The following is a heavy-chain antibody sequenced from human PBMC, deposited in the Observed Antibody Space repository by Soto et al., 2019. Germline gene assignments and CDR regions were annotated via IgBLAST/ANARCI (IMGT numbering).Heavy chain of an antibody. CDR2: VSAYNGNT. J-gene: IGHJ6*03. V-gene: IGHV1-18*01. CDR3: ARGDYYVSGTLLNTDNFYMDV. D-gene: IGHD3-10*01. Sequence: QIQLVQSGAEVKKPGASVKVSCKASGYTFINYGISWVRQAPGQGLEWVGWVSAYNGNTNYAQSLQGRVTLTTETSTSTAYMELRSLTSDDTAVYFCARGDYYVSGTLLNTDNFYMDVWGKGTTVIVSS. CDR1: GYTFINYG.